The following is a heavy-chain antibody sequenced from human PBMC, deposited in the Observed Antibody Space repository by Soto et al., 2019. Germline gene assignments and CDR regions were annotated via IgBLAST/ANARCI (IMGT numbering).Heavy chain of an antibody. J-gene: IGHJ6*04. CDR3: ARHEEALIASLSYGIND. Sequence: QLQLQESGPGLVKPSETLSLTYTVSGGSISSSRYYWGWIRQSPGKGLELIGSIYYSGNTYSNPYLKSRVTITVDTSKNQLSLKLTSVTATDTAINHCARHEEALIASLSYGINDWGKGTTVIVSS. V-gene: IGHV4-39*01. D-gene: IGHD3-16*02. CDR2: IYYSGNT. CDR1: GGSISSSRYY.